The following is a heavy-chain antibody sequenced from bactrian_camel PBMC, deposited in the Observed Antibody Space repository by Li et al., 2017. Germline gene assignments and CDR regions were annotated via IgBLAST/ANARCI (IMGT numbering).Heavy chain of an antibody. J-gene: IGHJ4*01. D-gene: IGHD3*01. Sequence: QVQLVESGGGSVQAGGSLRLSCAASGYMYGGVCMGWFRQSPGKDREAVATVVIGSGKPFYADSVKGRFTISQDQARNTLYLEMSSLQSEDTAMYHCAVDRPGENCYLKDEFTYWGQGTQVTVS. CDR2: VIGSGKP. CDR1: GYMYGGVC. CDR3: AVDRPGENCYLKDEFTY. V-gene: IGHV3-2*01.